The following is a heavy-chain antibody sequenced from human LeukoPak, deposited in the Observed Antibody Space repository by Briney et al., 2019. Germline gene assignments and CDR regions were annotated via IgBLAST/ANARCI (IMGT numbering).Heavy chain of an antibody. V-gene: IGHV3-48*03. Sequence: GGSLRLSCAASGFTFSSYEMNWVRQVPGKGLEWVSYISSSGSTIYYADSVKGRFTISRDNAKNSLYLQMNSLRAEDTAVYYCARDMGGYFDLWGRGTLVTVSS. D-gene: IGHD1-26*01. CDR1: GFTFSSYE. CDR3: ARDMGGYFDL. J-gene: IGHJ2*01. CDR2: ISSSGSTI.